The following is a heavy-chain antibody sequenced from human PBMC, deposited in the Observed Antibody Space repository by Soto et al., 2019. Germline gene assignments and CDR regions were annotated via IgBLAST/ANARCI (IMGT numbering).Heavy chain of an antibody. CDR3: ARLGLRGSWGTFDY. J-gene: IGHJ4*02. Sequence: SETLSLTCTVSGGSISSYYWSWIRQPPGKGLEWIGYIYYSGSTNYNPSLKSRVTISVDTPKNQFSLKLSSVTAADTAVYYCARLGLRGSWGTFDYWGQGTLVTVSS. D-gene: IGHD6-13*01. V-gene: IGHV4-59*08. CDR2: IYYSGST. CDR1: GGSISSYY.